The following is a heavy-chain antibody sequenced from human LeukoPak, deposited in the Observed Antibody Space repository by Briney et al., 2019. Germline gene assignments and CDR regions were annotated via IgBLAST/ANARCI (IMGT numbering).Heavy chain of an antibody. Sequence: SETLSLTCTVSGGSINTYYWSWIRQPPGKGLEWIGYIYYRGSTNYNPSLKSRVTISVDTSKNQFSLKLSSVAAADTAVYYCARTYYYGSGNYFLDYWGQGTLVTVSS. D-gene: IGHD3-10*01. CDR1: GGSINTYY. V-gene: IGHV4-59*01. J-gene: IGHJ4*02. CDR3: ARTYYYGSGNYFLDY. CDR2: IYYRGST.